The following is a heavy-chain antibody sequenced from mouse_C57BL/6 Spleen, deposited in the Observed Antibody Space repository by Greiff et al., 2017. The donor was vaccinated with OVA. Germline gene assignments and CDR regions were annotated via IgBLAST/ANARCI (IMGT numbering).Heavy chain of an antibody. D-gene: IGHD1-1*01. Sequence: ESGPGLVKPSQSLSLTCSVTGYSITSGYYWNWIRQFPGNKLEWMGYISYDGSNNYNPSLKNRISITRDTSKNQFFLKLNSVTTEDTATYYCARGGSSYDWFAYWGQGTLVTVSA. CDR1: GYSITSGYY. CDR3: ARGGSSYDWFAY. CDR2: ISYDGSN. J-gene: IGHJ3*01. V-gene: IGHV3-6*01.